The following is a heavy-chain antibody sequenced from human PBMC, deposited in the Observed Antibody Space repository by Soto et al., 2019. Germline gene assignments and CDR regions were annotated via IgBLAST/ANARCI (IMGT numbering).Heavy chain of an antibody. J-gene: IGHJ6*02. CDR1: GGSFSGYY. D-gene: IGHD6-6*01. CDR2: INHSGST. Sequence: SETLSLTCAVYGGSFSGYYWSWIRQPPGKGLEWIGEINHSGSTNYNPSLKSRVTISVDTSKNQFSLKLSSVTAADTAVYYCERTLEYGMDVWGQGTTVTVSS. V-gene: IGHV4-34*01. CDR3: ERTLEYGMDV.